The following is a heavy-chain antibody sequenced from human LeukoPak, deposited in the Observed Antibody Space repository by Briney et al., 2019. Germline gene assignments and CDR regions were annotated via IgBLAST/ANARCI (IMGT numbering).Heavy chain of an antibody. D-gene: IGHD2-2*02. V-gene: IGHV4-4*07. Sequence: SETLSLTCTVSGGSISSYYWSWIRQPAGKGLEWIGRIYTSGSTNYTPSLKSRVTISVDKSKNQFSLKLSSVTAADTAVYYCATWGYCSSTSCYTYYCYMDVWGKGTTVTVSS. CDR3: ATWGYCSSTSCYTYYCYMDV. J-gene: IGHJ6*03. CDR2: IYTSGST. CDR1: GGSISSYY.